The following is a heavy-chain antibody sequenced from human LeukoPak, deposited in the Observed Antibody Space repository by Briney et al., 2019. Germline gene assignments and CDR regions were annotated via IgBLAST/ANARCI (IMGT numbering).Heavy chain of an antibody. CDR2: INHSGST. D-gene: IGHD4-23*01. V-gene: IGHV4-34*01. CDR1: GDSISSYY. CDR3: ARRRWLTSYYFDY. Sequence: PSETLSLTCTVSGDSISSYYWSWIRQPPGKGRDWIGEINHSGSTNYNPSLKSRVTISVDTSKNQFSLKLSSVTAADPAVYYCARRRWLTSYYFDYWGQGTLVTVSS. J-gene: IGHJ4*02.